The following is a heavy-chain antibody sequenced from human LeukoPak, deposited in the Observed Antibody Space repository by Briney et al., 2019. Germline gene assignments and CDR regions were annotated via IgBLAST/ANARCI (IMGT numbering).Heavy chain of an antibody. J-gene: IGHJ3*02. V-gene: IGHV1-46*01. CDR3: ARDRDGGGYFDAFDI. Sequence: ASVKVSGKASGYTFTNYYMHWVRQAPGQGLEWMGIINPSGGSTSYAQKFQGRVTMTRDTSTSTVYMELSSLRSEDTAVYYCARDRDGGGYFDAFDIWGQGSMVTVSS. CDR2: INPSGGST. D-gene: IGHD5-24*01. CDR1: GYTFTNYY.